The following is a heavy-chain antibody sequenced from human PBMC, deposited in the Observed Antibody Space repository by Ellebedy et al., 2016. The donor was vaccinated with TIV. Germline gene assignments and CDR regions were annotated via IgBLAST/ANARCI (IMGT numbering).Heavy chain of an antibody. V-gene: IGHV4-61*01. J-gene: IGHJ4*02. Sequence: GSLRLXCTVSGGSVSSGSYYWSWIRQPPGKGLEWIGYIYYSGSTNYNPSLKSRVTISVDTSKNQFSLKLSSVTAADTAVYYCATGYLDSGSFDYWGQGTLVTVSS. CDR3: ATGYLDSGSFDY. CDR2: IYYSGST. D-gene: IGHD5-12*01. CDR1: GGSVSSGSYY.